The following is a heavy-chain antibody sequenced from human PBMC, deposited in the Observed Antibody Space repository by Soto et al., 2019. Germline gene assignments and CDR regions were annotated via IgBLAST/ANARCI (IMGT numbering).Heavy chain of an antibody. V-gene: IGHV1-8*01. CDR3: ARGRKYYDSIDYYGMDV. J-gene: IGHJ6*02. CDR2: MNPNSGNT. Sequence: QVQLVQSGAEVKKPGASVKVSCKASGYTFTRYDINWVRQATGQGLEWMGWMNPNSGNTGYAQKFQGRVTMTRNTSLSTAHMELSSLRSEDTAVDYCARGRKYYDSIDYYGMDVWGQGTTVTVSS. CDR1: GYTFTRYD. D-gene: IGHD3-22*01.